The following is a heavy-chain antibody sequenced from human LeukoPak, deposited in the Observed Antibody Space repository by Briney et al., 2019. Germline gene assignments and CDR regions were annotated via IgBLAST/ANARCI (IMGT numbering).Heavy chain of an antibody. Sequence: GGSLRLSCAASGFTFSSYAMSWVRQAPGKGLEWVSAISGSGGSTYYADSVKGRFTISRDNSKNTLYPQMNSLRAEDTAVYYCAKLPRRIVGATGYAAYWGQGTLVTVSS. V-gene: IGHV3-23*01. CDR1: GFTFSSYA. CDR3: AKLPRRIVGATGYAAY. J-gene: IGHJ4*02. CDR2: ISGSGGST. D-gene: IGHD1-26*01.